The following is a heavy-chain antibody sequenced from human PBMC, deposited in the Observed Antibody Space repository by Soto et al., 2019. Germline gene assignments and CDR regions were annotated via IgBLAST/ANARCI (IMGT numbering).Heavy chain of an antibody. Sequence: PSETLSLTCAVSGGSISSGYYSWSWMRHAPGQGLEWIGYIYHSGSTYYTPSLKSRVTISVDRSKHQFSLKLSSVTAADTAVYYCARLEGPDSSGCYYFDYWGPGTLLTVSS. D-gene: IGHD6-19*01. J-gene: IGHJ4*02. CDR1: GGSISSGYYS. CDR2: IYHSGST. CDR3: ARLEGPDSSGCYYFDY. V-gene: IGHV4-30-2*01.